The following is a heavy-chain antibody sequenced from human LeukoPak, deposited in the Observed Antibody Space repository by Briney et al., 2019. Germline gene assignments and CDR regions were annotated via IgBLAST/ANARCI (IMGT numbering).Heavy chain of an antibody. Sequence: SQTLSLTCAISGDSVSSNSAAWNWIRQSPSRGLEWLGRTYYRSKWYNDYAVSVKSRITINPDTSKNQFSLQLNSVTAADTAVYYCARVLRYSSGWYVDYWGQGTLVTVSS. J-gene: IGHJ4*02. V-gene: IGHV6-1*01. CDR3: ARVLRYSSGWYVDY. CDR1: GDSVSSNSAA. CDR2: TYYRSKWYN. D-gene: IGHD6-19*01.